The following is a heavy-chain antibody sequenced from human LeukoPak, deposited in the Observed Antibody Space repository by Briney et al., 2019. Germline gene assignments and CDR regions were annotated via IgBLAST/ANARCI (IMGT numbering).Heavy chain of an antibody. Sequence: GASLKVSCTASGYTFTRYYMHWVRQGPGKGLEWMGGFDPEDGETIYAQKFQGRVTMTEDTSTDTAYMALSSLRSEDTAVYYCAAFPMTAVTTGYYYGMDVWGQGTTVTVSS. CDR2: FDPEDGET. CDR1: GYTFTRYY. D-gene: IGHD4-17*01. J-gene: IGHJ6*02. V-gene: IGHV1-24*01. CDR3: AAFPMTAVTTGYYYGMDV.